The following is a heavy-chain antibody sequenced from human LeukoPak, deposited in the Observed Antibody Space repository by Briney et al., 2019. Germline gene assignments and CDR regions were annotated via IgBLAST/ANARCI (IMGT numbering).Heavy chain of an antibody. CDR2: IKQDGSDK. D-gene: IGHD3-10*01. V-gene: IGHV3-7*01. Sequence: GESLRLSCAASGFTFSSSWMSWVRQAPGKGLEWVAHIKQDGSDKYYVDSVKGRFTISRDNAKNSLYLQLNSLRVEDTAMYFCARHSSGSYYTYWGQGTLVTVSS. J-gene: IGHJ4*02. CDR1: GFTFSSSW. CDR3: ARHSSGSYYTY.